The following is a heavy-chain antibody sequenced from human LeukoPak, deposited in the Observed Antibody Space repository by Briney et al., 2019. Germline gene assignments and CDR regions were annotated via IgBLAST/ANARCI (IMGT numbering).Heavy chain of an antibody. CDR3: ASLSGSYRTPFDY. J-gene: IGHJ4*02. Sequence: GGSLRLSCAASGFAFSSYWMHWVRQAPGKGLVWVSRINSDGSSTSYADSVKGRFTISRDNAKNTLYLQMNSLRAEDTAVYYCASLSGSYRTPFDYWGQGTLVTVSS. D-gene: IGHD1-26*01. CDR2: INSDGSST. V-gene: IGHV3-74*01. CDR1: GFAFSSYW.